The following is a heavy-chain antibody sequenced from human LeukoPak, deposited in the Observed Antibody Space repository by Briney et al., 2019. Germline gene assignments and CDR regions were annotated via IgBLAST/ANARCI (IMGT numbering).Heavy chain of an antibody. CDR3: ARDLAITFGGVIV. V-gene: IGHV3-21*04. CDR1: GFNFKTYT. CDR2: ISSSGTFI. Sequence: GGSLRLSCAASGFNFKTYTMTWVRQAPGKGLEWVSSISSSGTFIYYADSLKGRFTISRDNAKNSLYLQVNGPRAEDTAVYYCARDLAITFGGVIVWGQGTLVTVSS. D-gene: IGHD3-16*02. J-gene: IGHJ4*02.